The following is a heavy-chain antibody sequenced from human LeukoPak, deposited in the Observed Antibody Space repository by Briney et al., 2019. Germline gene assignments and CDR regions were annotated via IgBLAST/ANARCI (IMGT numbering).Heavy chain of an antibody. CDR3: ARDSPSRGFDY. D-gene: IGHD2-2*01. CDR2: IYHSGST. Sequence: SETLSLTCTVSGYSITSGYYWGWIRQPPGKGLEWIGYIYHSGSTYYNPSLKSRVTISVDRSKNQFSLKLSSVTAADTAVYYCARDSPSRGFDYWGQGTLVTVSS. J-gene: IGHJ4*02. V-gene: IGHV4-38-2*02. CDR1: GYSITSGYY.